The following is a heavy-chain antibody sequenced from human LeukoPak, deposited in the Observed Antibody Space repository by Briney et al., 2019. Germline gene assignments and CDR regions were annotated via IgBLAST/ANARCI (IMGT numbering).Heavy chain of an antibody. CDR3: AALTAAGTADY. D-gene: IGHD6-13*01. CDR1: GYTFTGYY. CDR2: IVVGSGNT. V-gene: IGHV1-58*02. J-gene: IGHJ4*02. Sequence: EASVKVSCKASGYTFTGYYMQWVRQARGQRLEWIGWIVVGSGNTNYAQKFQERVTITRDMSTSTAYMELSSLRSEDTAVYYCAALTAAGTADYWGQGTLVTVSS.